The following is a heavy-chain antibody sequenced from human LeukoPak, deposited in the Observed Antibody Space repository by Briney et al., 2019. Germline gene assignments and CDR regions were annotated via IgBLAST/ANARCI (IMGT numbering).Heavy chain of an antibody. CDR2: ISYDGSNK. J-gene: IGHJ6*02. D-gene: IGHD3-10*01. V-gene: IGHV3-30*18. CDR3: AKGRGYYGSGGYYYYGMDV. Sequence: GGSLRLSCAASGFTFSSYGMHWVRQAPGKGLEWVAVISYDGSNKYYADSVKGRFTISRDNSKNTLYLQMNSLRAEDTAVYYCAKGRGYYGSGGYYYYGMDVWGQGTTVTVSS. CDR1: GFTFSSYG.